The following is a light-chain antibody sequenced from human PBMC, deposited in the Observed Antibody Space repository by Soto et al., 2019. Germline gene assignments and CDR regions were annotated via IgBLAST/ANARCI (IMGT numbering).Light chain of an antibody. Sequence: EIVLTQSPATLSLSPGDRATLSYRASQSISNFLAWYQQKPGQPPRLFXYDASKRATDIPDRFIGSGSGTDLTLTISSLETEDFAIYYCHQRSNWPPFTFGGGTKVDIK. V-gene: IGKV3-11*01. CDR1: QSISNF. J-gene: IGKJ4*01. CDR2: DAS. CDR3: HQRSNWPPFT.